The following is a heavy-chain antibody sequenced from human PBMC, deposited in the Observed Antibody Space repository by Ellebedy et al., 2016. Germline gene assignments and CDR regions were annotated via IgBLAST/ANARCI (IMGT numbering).Heavy chain of an antibody. V-gene: IGHV4-59*08. J-gene: IGHJ4*02. CDR1: GGSISSYY. Sequence: SETLSLXXTVSGGSISSYYWSWIRQPPGKGLEWIGYIYYSGSTNYNPSLKSRVTISVDTSKNQFSLKLSSMTAADTAVYYCARRRDGYNDYWGQGTLVTVSS. CDR3: ARRRDGYNDY. CDR2: IYYSGST. D-gene: IGHD5-24*01.